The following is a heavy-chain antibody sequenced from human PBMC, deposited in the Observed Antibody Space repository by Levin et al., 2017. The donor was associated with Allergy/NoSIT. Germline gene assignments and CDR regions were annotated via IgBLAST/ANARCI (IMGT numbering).Heavy chain of an antibody. CDR3: ARDLHLPMVQGVIGY. CDR2: INSDGSST. CDR1: GFTFSSYW. Sequence: GGSLRLSCAASGFTFSSYWMHWVRQAPGKGLVWVSRINSDGSSTSYADSVKGRFTISRDNAKNTLYLQMNSLRAEDTAVYYCARDLHLPMVQGVIGYWGQGTLVTVSS. D-gene: IGHD3-10*01. J-gene: IGHJ4*02. V-gene: IGHV3-74*01.